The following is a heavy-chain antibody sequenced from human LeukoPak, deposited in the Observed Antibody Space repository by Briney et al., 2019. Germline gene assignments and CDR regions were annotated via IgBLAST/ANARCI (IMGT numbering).Heavy chain of an antibody. D-gene: IGHD6-13*01. CDR2: ISGSGGST. CDR1: GFTFSSYA. V-gene: IGHV3-23*01. J-gene: IGHJ4*02. CDR3: AKDREAAAGLFDY. Sequence: PGGSLRLSCAVSGFTFSSYAMSWVRQAPGKGLKWVSAISGSGGSTYYADSVKGRFTISRDNSKNTLYLQMNSLRAEDTAVYYCAKDREAAAGLFDYWGQGTLVTVSS.